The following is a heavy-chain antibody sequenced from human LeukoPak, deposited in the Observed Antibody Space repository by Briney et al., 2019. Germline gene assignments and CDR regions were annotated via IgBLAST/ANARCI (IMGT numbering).Heavy chain of an antibody. Sequence: GGSLRLSCAASGFTFSAYSMNWVRQAPGKGLEWVSSISTSSSYIYYVDSVKGRFTISRDNARNSLYLQMNSLRAEDTAVYYCARAPLSGSYLINWFDPWGQGTLVTVSS. CDR3: ARAPLSGSYLINWFDP. CDR1: GFTFSAYS. D-gene: IGHD1-26*01. V-gene: IGHV3-21*01. CDR2: ISTSSSYI. J-gene: IGHJ5*02.